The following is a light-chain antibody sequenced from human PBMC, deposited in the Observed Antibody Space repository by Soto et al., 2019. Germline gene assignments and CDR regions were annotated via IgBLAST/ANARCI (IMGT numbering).Light chain of an antibody. V-gene: IGKV3-20*01. CDR2: GAS. J-gene: IGKJ1*01. Sequence: EIVLTQSPGTLSLSPGERATLSCRASQSVSSSYFAWYQQKPGQAPRLLIYGASTRATGIPDRFSGSGSGTDFTLTISRLEPEDFAVYYCQQDYNSPPWTFGQGTKVEIK. CDR3: QQDYNSPPWT. CDR1: QSVSSSY.